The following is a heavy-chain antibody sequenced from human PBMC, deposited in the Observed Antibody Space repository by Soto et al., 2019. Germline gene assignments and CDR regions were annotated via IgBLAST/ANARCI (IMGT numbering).Heavy chain of an antibody. CDR2: IKQDGSEK. Sequence: GGSLRLSCAASGFTFSSYWMSWVRQAPGKGLEWVANIKQDGSEKYYVDSVKGRFTISRDNAKNSLYLQMNSLRAEDTAVYYCARDYSYYDFTGEMHWFDPWGQGTLVTVSS. V-gene: IGHV3-7*01. J-gene: IGHJ5*02. CDR1: GFTFSSYW. D-gene: IGHD3-3*01. CDR3: ARDYSYYDFTGEMHWFDP.